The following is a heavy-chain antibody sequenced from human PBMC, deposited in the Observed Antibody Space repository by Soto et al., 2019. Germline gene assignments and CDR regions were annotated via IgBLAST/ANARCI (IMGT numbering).Heavy chain of an antibody. CDR2: IYYTGGT. D-gene: IGHD2-2*01. J-gene: IGHJ4*02. V-gene: IGHV4-61*03. CDR3: ARLEVGLDY. Sequence: QVQLQESGPGLVKPSETLSLTCSVSGGSVSSGSYYWSWIRQSPEEGLEWIGYIYYTGGTKYNPSPTXRXTXXADTSRNHFPLKLTSVTAADTAVYYCARLEVGLDYWGQGVLVTVSS. CDR1: GGSVSSGSYY.